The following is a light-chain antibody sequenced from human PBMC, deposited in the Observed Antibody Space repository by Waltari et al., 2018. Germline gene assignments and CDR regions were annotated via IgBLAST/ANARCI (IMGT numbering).Light chain of an antibody. CDR2: QDS. CDR1: KLGDKY. Sequence: SYELTQPPSVPLSPGQPASITCSGDKLGDKYACWYQQKPGQSPVLVIYQDSKRPSGIPERFSGSNSGNTATLTISGTQAMDEADYYCQAWDSSTVVFGGGTKLTVL. CDR3: QAWDSSTVV. J-gene: IGLJ2*01. V-gene: IGLV3-1*01.